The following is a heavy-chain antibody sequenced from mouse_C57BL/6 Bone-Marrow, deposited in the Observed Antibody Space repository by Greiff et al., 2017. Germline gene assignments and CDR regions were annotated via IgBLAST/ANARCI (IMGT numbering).Heavy chain of an antibody. D-gene: IGHD3-1*01. CDR2: ISGGGGNT. Sequence: EVKLVESGGGLVKPGGSLKLSCAASGFTFSSYTMSWVRQTPEKRLEWVATISGGGGNTYYPDSVKGRFTISRDNAKNTLYLQMSSLRSEDTALYYCARHGLGWYFDVWGTGTTVTVSS. CDR3: ARHGLGWYFDV. J-gene: IGHJ1*03. V-gene: IGHV5-9*01. CDR1: GFTFSSYT.